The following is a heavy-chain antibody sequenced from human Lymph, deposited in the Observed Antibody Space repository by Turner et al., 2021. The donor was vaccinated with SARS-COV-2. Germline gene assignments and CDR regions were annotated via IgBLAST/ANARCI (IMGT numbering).Heavy chain of an antibody. D-gene: IGHD1-26*01. J-gene: IGHJ4*02. CDR2: IWYDGSNK. Sequence: QVQLVEFGGGVVQPWRSLRLSCAASGFTFSIYGMHWVRQAPGKGLEWVAVIWYDGSNKYYGDSVKGRLTISRDNSKNTLYLQMNSLRVEDTAVYYCAREGVVGATTGLDYWGQGTLVTVSS. V-gene: IGHV3-33*01. CDR3: AREGVVGATTGLDY. CDR1: GFTFSIYG.